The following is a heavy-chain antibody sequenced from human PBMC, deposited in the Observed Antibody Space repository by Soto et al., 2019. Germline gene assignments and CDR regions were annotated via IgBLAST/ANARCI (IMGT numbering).Heavy chain of an antibody. CDR1: GYSISNGYH. Sequence: QVQMQESGPGLVKPSETLSLKCGVSGYSISNGYHWGWIRQPPGKGLEWIGNFYPGGSTYYNPSLKSRVTISEDTSKNQFSLNVSSVTAADTAVYYCARFAGGTDYWGQGILVTVSS. CDR2: FYPGGST. V-gene: IGHV4-38-2*01. D-gene: IGHD1-1*01. J-gene: IGHJ4*02. CDR3: ARFAGGTDY.